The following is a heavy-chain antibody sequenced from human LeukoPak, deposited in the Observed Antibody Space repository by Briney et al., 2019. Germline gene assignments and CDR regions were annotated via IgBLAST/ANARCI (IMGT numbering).Heavy chain of an antibody. CDR2: VNSDGTGT. Sequence: PGGSPRLSCAASGFTFSSYWMHWVRQAPGKGLVWVSRVNSDGTGTTYADSVEGRFTISRDNAKNTVYLQMHSLRAEDTAIYYCIRTLIVATSPYMDVWGKGTTVTVSS. CDR3: IRTLIVATSPYMDV. CDR1: GFTFSSYW. J-gene: IGHJ6*03. V-gene: IGHV3-74*01. D-gene: IGHD5-12*01.